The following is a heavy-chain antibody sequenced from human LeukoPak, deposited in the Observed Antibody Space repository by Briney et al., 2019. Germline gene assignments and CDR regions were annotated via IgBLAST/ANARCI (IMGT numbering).Heavy chain of an antibody. J-gene: IGHJ4*02. CDR2: IYPGDSDT. Sequence: GESLKISCKGSGYSFTNYWIGWVRQMPGKGLEWMGIIYPGDSDTRYIPSFQGQVTISADKSINTAYLQWGSLKASDTAIYYCARSASRYFDWFDYWGQGTLATVSS. V-gene: IGHV5-51*01. D-gene: IGHD3-9*01. CDR3: ARSASRYFDWFDY. CDR1: GYSFTNYW.